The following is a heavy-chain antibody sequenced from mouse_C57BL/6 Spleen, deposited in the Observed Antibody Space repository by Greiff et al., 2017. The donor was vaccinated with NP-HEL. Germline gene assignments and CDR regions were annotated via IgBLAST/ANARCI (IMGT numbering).Heavy chain of an antibody. CDR2: IDPNSGGT. D-gene: IGHD2-1*01. Sequence: VQLQQSGAELVKPGASVKLSCKASGYTFTSYWMHWVKQRPGRGLEWIGRIDPNSGGTKYNEKFKSKATLTVDKPSSTAYMQLSSLTSEDSAVYYCSSVRVGNYAWYFDVWGTGTTVTVSS. CDR3: SSVRVGNYAWYFDV. V-gene: IGHV1-72*01. CDR1: GYTFTSYW. J-gene: IGHJ1*03.